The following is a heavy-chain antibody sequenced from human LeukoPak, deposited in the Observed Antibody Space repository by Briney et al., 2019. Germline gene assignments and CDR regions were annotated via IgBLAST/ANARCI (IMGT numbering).Heavy chain of an antibody. D-gene: IGHD6-19*01. CDR1: GFTFSSYA. V-gene: IGHV3-30-3*01. J-gene: IGHJ5*02. CDR2: ISYDGSNK. Sequence: GGSLRLSCAASGFTFSSYAMHWVRQAPGKGLEGVAVISYDGSNKYYADSVKGRFTISRDNSKNTLYLQMNSLRAEDTAVYYCALIAVAGTGDWFDPWGQGTLVTVSS. CDR3: ALIAVAGTGDWFDP.